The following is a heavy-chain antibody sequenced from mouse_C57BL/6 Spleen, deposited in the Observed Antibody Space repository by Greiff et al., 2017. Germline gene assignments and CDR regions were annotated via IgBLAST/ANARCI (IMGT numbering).Heavy chain of an antibody. CDR2: IDPSDSET. CDR3: AREDTAQATSFAY. D-gene: IGHD3-2*02. Sequence: QVQLQQPGAELVRPGSSVKLSCKASGYTFTSYWMHWVKQRPIQGLEWIGNIDPSDSETHYNQKFKDKATLTVDKSSSTAYMQLSSLTSEDSAVYYCAREDTAQATSFAYWGQGTLVTVSA. J-gene: IGHJ3*01. V-gene: IGHV1-52*01. CDR1: GYTFTSYW.